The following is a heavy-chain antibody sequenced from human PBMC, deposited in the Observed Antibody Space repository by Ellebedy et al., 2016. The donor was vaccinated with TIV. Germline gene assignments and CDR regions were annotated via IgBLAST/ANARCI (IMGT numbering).Heavy chain of an antibody. J-gene: IGHJ4*02. CDR3: AKGATVLNPSGYFDY. V-gene: IGHV3-23*01. D-gene: IGHD4-23*01. Sequence: GESLKISXAASGFTFSSYAMNWVRQAPGKGLEWVSVISGSGGGTYYADSVKGRFTISRDNSKNTLFLQMNSLRAEDTAVYYCAKGATVLNPSGYFDYWGQGTLVTVSS. CDR2: ISGSGGGT. CDR1: GFTFSSYA.